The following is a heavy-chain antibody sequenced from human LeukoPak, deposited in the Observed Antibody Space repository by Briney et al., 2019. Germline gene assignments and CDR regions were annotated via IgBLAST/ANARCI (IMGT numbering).Heavy chain of an antibody. CDR1: GFTFSSRG. Sequence: GGSLRLSCVASGFTFSSRGMHWVRQAPGKGLEWVAVIWYDASNKYYADSVKGRFTISRDNSKNTLYLQMNSLRAEDTAVYYCARWGDNKILDYWGQGTLVTVSS. CDR2: IWYDASNK. D-gene: IGHD3-16*01. J-gene: IGHJ4*02. CDR3: ARWGDNKILDY. V-gene: IGHV3-33*01.